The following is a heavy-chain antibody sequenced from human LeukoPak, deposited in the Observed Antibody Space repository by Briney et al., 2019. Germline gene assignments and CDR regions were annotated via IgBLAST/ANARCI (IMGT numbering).Heavy chain of an antibody. D-gene: IGHD6-6*01. J-gene: IGHJ4*02. CDR2: IIPIFGTA. CDR3: ARFLRSSSQGFDY. Sequence: SVKVSCKASGGTFSSYAISWVRQAPGQGLEWMGGIIPIFGTANYAQKFQGRVTITADESTSTAYMELSSLRSEDTAVYYCARFLRSSSQGFDYWGQGTLVTVSS. CDR1: GGTFSSYA. V-gene: IGHV1-69*13.